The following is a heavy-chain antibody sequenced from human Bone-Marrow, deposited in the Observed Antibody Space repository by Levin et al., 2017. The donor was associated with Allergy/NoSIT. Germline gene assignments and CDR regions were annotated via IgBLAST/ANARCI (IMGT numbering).Heavy chain of an antibody. J-gene: IGHJ4*02. V-gene: IGHV3-15*01. Sequence: PGGSLRLSCAASGFTFSNAWMSWVRQAPGKGLEWVGRIKSKTDGGTTDYAAPVKGRFTISRDDSKNTLYLQMNSLKTEDTAVYYCTTGITYYYDSSGYYWRDYWGQGTLVTVSS. CDR3: TTGITYYYDSSGYYWRDY. CDR2: IKSKTDGGTT. CDR1: GFTFSNAW. D-gene: IGHD3-22*01.